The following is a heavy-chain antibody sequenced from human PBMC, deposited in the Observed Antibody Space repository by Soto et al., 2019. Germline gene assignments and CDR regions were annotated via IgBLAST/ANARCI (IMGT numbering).Heavy chain of an antibody. V-gene: IGHV3-23*01. D-gene: IGHD3-10*01. J-gene: IGHJ4*02. CDR2: VSGNGQGI. Sequence: GGSLRLSCAASGFTFSSYAMSWVRQAPGKGLEWVSAVSGNGQGIYYADSVRGRFTISRDNSKNTVFLHMDSLRAEDTAVYYCAKDRDYPRDCFNYCGQGTILTVPS. CDR1: GFTFSSYA. CDR3: AKDRDYPRDCFNY.